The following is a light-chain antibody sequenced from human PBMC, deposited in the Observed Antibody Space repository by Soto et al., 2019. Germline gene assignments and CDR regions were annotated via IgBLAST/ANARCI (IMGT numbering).Light chain of an antibody. CDR2: DSS. CDR3: QQSHNLPLS. V-gene: IGKV1-33*01. J-gene: IGKJ4*01. Sequence: DIQQTQSPSSLSASVGDRVTITCQASQDIDNYLNWYQQKPGKAPRLRIYDSSTLQTGVPSRFSGSGSGTDFTFAISSLQPEDIATYYCQQSHNLPLSFGGGTKVDIK. CDR1: QDIDNY.